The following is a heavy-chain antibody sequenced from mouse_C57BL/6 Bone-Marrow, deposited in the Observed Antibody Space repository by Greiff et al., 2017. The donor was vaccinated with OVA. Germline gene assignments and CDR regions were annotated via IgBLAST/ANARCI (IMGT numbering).Heavy chain of an antibody. CDR3: ATGTDFDY. Sequence: QVHVKQSGAELARPGASVKMSCKASGYTFTSYTMHWVKQRPGQGLEWIGYINPSSGYTKYNQKFKDKATLTADKSSSTAYMQRSSLTSEDSAVYYCATGTDFDYWGQGTTLTVSS. CDR2: INPSSGYT. V-gene: IGHV1-4*01. J-gene: IGHJ2*01. CDR1: GYTFTSYT. D-gene: IGHD2-14*01.